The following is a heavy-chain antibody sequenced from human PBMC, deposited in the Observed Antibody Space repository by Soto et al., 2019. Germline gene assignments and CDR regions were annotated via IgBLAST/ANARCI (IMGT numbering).Heavy chain of an antibody. D-gene: IGHD1-7*01. V-gene: IGHV5-51*01. CDR2: IYPGDSDT. J-gene: IGHJ6*03. Sequence: PGESLKISCKGSGYSFTSYWIGWVRQMPGKGLEWMGIIYPGDSDTRYSPSFQGQVTISADKSISTAYLQWSSLKASDTAMYYCARQETGTTAAYYYYYMDVWGKGTTVTVSS. CDR1: GYSFTSYW. CDR3: ARQETGTTAAYYYYYMDV.